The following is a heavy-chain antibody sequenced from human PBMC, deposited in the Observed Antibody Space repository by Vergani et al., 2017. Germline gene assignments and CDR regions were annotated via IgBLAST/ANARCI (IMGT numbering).Heavy chain of an antibody. D-gene: IGHD3-10*01. CDR2: IIPILGIA. Sequence: QVQLVQSGAEVKKPGSSVKVSCKASGSTFSSYTISWVRQAPGQGLEWMGRIIPILGIANYAQKFQGRVTITADKSTSTAYMELSSLRSDDTAVYYCARKSPMGRTHDAFDIWGQGTMVTVSS. J-gene: IGHJ3*02. CDR1: GSTFSSYT. V-gene: IGHV1-69*02. CDR3: ARKSPMGRTHDAFDI.